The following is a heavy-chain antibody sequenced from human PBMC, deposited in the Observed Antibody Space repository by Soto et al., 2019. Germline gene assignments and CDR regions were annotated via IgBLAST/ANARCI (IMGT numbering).Heavy chain of an antibody. Sequence: GGSLRLSCAASGFTFSSYGMHWVRQAPGKGLEWVAVIWYDGSNKYYADSVKGRFTISRDNSKNTLYLQMNSLRAEDTAVYYCARDLLVVVAATQYYYGMDVWGQGTTVTVSS. J-gene: IGHJ6*02. CDR2: IWYDGSNK. CDR3: ARDLLVVVAATQYYYGMDV. V-gene: IGHV3-33*01. CDR1: GFTFSSYG. D-gene: IGHD2-15*01.